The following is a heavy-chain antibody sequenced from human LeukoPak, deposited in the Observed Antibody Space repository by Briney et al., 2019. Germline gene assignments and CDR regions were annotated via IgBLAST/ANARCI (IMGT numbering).Heavy chain of an antibody. D-gene: IGHD2-2*02. J-gene: IGHJ6*02. V-gene: IGHV4-34*01. CDR3: AGGLRLGDCSSTSCYTYYYYGMDV. CDR1: GGAFSGYY. Sequence: SETLSLTCAVYGGAFSGYYWSWIREPPGKGLKGIGEFNHSGSTNDNPSLNIRVTISVAPSKNQFSLKLSSVPAAGTAVYYCAGGLRLGDCSSTSCYTYYYYGMDVWGQGTTVTVSS. CDR2: FNHSGST.